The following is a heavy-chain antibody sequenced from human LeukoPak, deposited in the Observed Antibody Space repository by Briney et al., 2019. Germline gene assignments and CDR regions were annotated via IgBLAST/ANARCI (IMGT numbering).Heavy chain of an antibody. CDR1: GYSFTSYW. V-gene: IGHV5-51*01. CDR2: IYPGDSDI. Sequence: GESLKIFCKGSGYSFTSYWIGWVRQLPGKGLEWMAIIYPGDSDIRYSPSFQGQVTISADTSISTAYLQWSSLKASDTAMYYCARPLAIAAAGSFGYVDIWGRGTLVTVSS. D-gene: IGHD6-13*01. CDR3: ARPLAIAAAGSFGYVDI. J-gene: IGHJ2*01.